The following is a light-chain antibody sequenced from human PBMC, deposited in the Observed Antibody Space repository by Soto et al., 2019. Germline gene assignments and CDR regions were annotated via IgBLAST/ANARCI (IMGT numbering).Light chain of an antibody. CDR1: QSITTW. CDR3: QQYNDYWT. J-gene: IGKJ1*01. Sequence: DIQMNQSPSTLSASVGDRVVITCRASQSITTWLAWYQQKPAKAPKLLIYDASSLESGVPSRFSGSGSGTEFTLTISSLQPDDFATYYCQQYNDYWTFGQGTKVDIK. V-gene: IGKV1-5*01. CDR2: DAS.